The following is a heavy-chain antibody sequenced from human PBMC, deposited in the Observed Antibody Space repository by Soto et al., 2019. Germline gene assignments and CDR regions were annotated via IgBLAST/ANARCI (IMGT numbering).Heavy chain of an antibody. CDR2: IRRKAYGETT. D-gene: IGHD6-13*01. V-gene: IGHV3-49*03. J-gene: IGHJ6*02. CDR3: TRYTYASRYSYFGMDV. CDR1: GFTFGVYA. Sequence: GGSLRLSCTFFGFTFGVYAISWSRRAPGKGLEWVGVIRRKAYGETTDYGASVKGRFTILRDDSKSIAYLQLNSLQSEDTGVYYCTRYTYASRYSYFGMDVWGHGTAVTVSS.